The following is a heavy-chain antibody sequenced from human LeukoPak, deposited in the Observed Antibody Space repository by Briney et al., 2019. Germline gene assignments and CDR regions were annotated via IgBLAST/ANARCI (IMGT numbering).Heavy chain of an antibody. CDR2: ISSSGGTT. J-gene: IGHJ4*02. CDR3: AKAGIAVPATPEY. D-gene: IGHD6-19*01. V-gene: IGHV3-23*01. CDR1: GFTFSSYA. Sequence: PGGSLRLSCAASGFTFSSYAMNWVRQAPGKGLEWVSVISSSGGTTYYSDSVKGRFIIPRDNSKNTLYLQMNSLRAEDTAVYYCAKAGIAVPATPEYCGQGTQVTVSS.